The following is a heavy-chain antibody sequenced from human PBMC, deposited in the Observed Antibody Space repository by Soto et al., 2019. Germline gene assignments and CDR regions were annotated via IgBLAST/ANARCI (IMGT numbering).Heavy chain of an antibody. Sequence: QLQLQESGPGLVKPSETRSLTCTASGGAISTRSYYWGWIRQPPGKGLEWIGSIYFSGSTYYNPSLQRRVTISEDTSKNQVSLKLNAGTAAAAAVYYCARHVPVYDYLWGSYRFNWFDHWGQGTLVTVSS. J-gene: IGHJ5*02. CDR1: GGAISTRSYY. CDR2: IYFSGST. V-gene: IGHV4-39*01. CDR3: ARHVPVYDYLWGSYRFNWFDH. D-gene: IGHD3-16*02.